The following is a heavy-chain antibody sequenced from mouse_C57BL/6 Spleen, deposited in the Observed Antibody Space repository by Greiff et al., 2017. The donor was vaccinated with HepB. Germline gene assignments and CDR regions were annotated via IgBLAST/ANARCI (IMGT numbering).Heavy chain of an antibody. CDR2: IYPRSGNT. CDR3: ARKDCSNLPYYYAMDY. V-gene: IGHV1-81*01. CDR1: GYTFTSYG. Sequence: QVQLQQSGAELARPGASVKLSCKASGYTFTSYGISWVKQRTGQGLEWIGEIYPRSGNTYYNEKFKGKATLTADKSSSTAYMELRSLTSEDSAVYFCARKDCSNLPYYYAMDYWGQGTSVTVSS. D-gene: IGHD2-5*01. J-gene: IGHJ4*01.